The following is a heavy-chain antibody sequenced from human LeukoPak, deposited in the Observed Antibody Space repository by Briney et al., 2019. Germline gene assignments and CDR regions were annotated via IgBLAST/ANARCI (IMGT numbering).Heavy chain of an antibody. Sequence: SDTLSLTCIVSSYYMTSGHYWGWIRQPPGKGLEWIANIHHGGSTYYNPSLKSRVTISVDTSKNQFSLKLNSVTAADTAVYFCASPRGDDSGGYYTWYFHHWGQGILVTVSS. CDR3: ASPRGDDSGGYYTWYFHH. J-gene: IGHJ1*01. CDR1: SYYMTSGHY. D-gene: IGHD3-22*01. V-gene: IGHV4-38-2*02. CDR2: IHHGGST.